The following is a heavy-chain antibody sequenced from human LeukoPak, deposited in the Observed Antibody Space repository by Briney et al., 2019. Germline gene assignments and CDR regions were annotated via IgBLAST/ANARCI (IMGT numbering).Heavy chain of an antibody. V-gene: IGHV4-59*08. J-gene: IGHJ3*02. D-gene: IGHD3-10*01. CDR3: ARHGRVLLWFGELLGAFDI. CDR2: IYYSGST. Sequence: SETLSLTCTVSGGSISSYYWSWIRQPPGKGLEWIGYIYYSGSTNYNPSLKSRVTISVDTSKNQFSLKLSSVTAADTAVYYCARHGRVLLWFGELLGAFDIWGQGTMVTVSS. CDR1: GGSISSYY.